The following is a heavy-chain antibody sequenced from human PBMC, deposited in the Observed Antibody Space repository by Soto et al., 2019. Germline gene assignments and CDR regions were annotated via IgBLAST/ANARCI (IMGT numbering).Heavy chain of an antibody. CDR2: ITINAKTI. D-gene: IGHD3-16*01. V-gene: IGHV3-48*02. Sequence: PGGSLRLSCAASGFTVINYDMVWVRQAPGKGLEWVSFITINAKTINYVDAVKGRFTISRDNAKNSVNLQMNSLRDEDTAVYYCARSLGGGHWDYWGPGTLVTVS. CDR1: GFTVINYD. CDR3: ARSLGGGHWDY. J-gene: IGHJ4*02.